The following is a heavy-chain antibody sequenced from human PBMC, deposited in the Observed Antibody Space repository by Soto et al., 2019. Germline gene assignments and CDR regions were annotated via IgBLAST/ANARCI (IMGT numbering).Heavy chain of an antibody. CDR3: AKLVRDDVRRGDLEH. J-gene: IGHJ4*01. Sequence: PAETLSRTFTVSGDSITASYSNWAWIRQPPVKVLEWIGTFYYSGTTSHNPPLRSRITISGDTSRNQFSLNLRSVTAADSGVYYFAKLVRDDVRRGDLEHWGHGTLVNVSS. CDR1: GDSITASYSN. V-gene: IGHV4-39*01. D-gene: IGHD3-10*02. CDR2: FYYSGTT.